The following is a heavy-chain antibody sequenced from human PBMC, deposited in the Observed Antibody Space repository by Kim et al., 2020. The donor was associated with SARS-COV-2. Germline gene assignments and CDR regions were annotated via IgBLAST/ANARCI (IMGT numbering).Heavy chain of an antibody. J-gene: IGHJ4*02. CDR1: GFTFSSYG. D-gene: IGHD3-3*01. CDR2: IWYDGSNK. Sequence: GGSLRLSCAASGFTFSSYGMHWVRQAPGKGLEWVAVIWYDGSNKYYADSVKGRFTISRDNSKNTLYLQMNSLRAEDTAVYYCARDPFGVVTKGYFDYWGQGTLVTVSS. V-gene: IGHV3-33*01. CDR3: ARDPFGVVTKGYFDY.